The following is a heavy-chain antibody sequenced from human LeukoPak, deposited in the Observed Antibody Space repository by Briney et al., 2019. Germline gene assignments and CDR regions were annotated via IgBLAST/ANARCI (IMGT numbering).Heavy chain of an antibody. V-gene: IGHV3-69-1*01. CDR3: ARDNIWAFDI. CDR1: GFTYYNFP. CDR2: IRSDGTI. D-gene: IGHD2/OR15-2a*01. J-gene: IGHJ3*02. Sequence: GGPLRLFCEVSGFTYYNFPVNWLRTAPGKGLEWVSHIRSDGTITYADSVKGRFAISRDDAKTSVYLQLNSLRDEDTAIYYCARDNIWAFDIWGQGTMVTVSS.